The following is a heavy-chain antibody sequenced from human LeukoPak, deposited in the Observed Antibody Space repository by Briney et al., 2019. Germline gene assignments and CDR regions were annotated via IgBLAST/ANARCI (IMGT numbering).Heavy chain of an antibody. J-gene: IGHJ5*02. CDR3: ARSYCSSLGCHKTLNWSDR. CDR2: IYYSGST. Sequence: SETLSLTCTVSGGAISDYYWTWIRQPPGKELEWVGYIYYSGSTTYNPSLKSRVNISLDQYKTQFYLKLPSVTAGDTAVYSCARSYCSSLGCHKTLNWSDRWGEGALVTVSS. D-gene: IGHD2-2*01. V-gene: IGHV4-59*01. CDR1: GGAISDYY.